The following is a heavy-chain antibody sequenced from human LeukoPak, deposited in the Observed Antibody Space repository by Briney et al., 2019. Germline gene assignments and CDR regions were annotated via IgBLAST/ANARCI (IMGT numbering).Heavy chain of an antibody. Sequence: GGSLRLSCAASGFTFDTYWMHWVRQAPGKGLVWVSRSNSDGSSTSYADSVKGRFTISRDNAKNTLYLQMNSLRAEDTAVYYCARSVSSWKDAFDIWGQGTMVTVSS. J-gene: IGHJ3*02. D-gene: IGHD6-13*01. CDR2: SNSDGSST. V-gene: IGHV3-74*01. CDR3: ARSVSSWKDAFDI. CDR1: GFTFDTYW.